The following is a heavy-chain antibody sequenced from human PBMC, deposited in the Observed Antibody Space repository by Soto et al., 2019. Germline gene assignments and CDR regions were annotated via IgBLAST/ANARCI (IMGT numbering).Heavy chain of an antibody. J-gene: IGHJ4*02. CDR2: IGTAGDT. D-gene: IGHD6-19*01. CDR3: ARAVRKDEPYGSGWPFDY. Sequence: EGSLRLSCAASGFTFSSYDMHWVRQATGKGLEWVSAIGTAGDTYYPGSVKGRFTISRENAKNSLYLQMNSLRAGDTAVYYCARAVRKDEPYGSGWPFDYWGQGTLVTVSS. CDR1: GFTFSSYD. V-gene: IGHV3-13*01.